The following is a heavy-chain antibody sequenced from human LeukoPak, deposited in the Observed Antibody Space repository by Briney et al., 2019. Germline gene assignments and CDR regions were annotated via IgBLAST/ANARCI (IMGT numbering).Heavy chain of an antibody. D-gene: IGHD3-22*01. CDR2: ISSSSSYI. Sequence: GGSLRLSCAASGFTFSSYSMNWVRQAPGKGLEWVSSISSSSSYIYYADSVKGRFTISRDNAKNSLYLQMNSLRAEDTAVYYCAKSSYYDSSGYYREYYFDFWGQGTLVTVSS. CDR1: GFTFSSYS. CDR3: AKSSYYDSSGYYREYYFDF. V-gene: IGHV3-21*01. J-gene: IGHJ4*02.